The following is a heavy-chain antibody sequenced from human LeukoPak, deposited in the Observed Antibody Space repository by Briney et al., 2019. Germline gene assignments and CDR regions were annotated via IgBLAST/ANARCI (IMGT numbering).Heavy chain of an antibody. CDR3: ARNKRLGWERADITFDY. J-gene: IGHJ4*02. D-gene: IGHD1-26*01. V-gene: IGHV4-34*01. Sequence: SETLSLTCAVYGGSFSGYYWSWIRQPPGKGLEWIGEINHSGSTNYNPSLKSRVTISVDTSKNQFSLKLSSVTAADTAVYYCARNKRLGWERADITFDYWGQGTLVTVSS. CDR1: GGSFSGYY. CDR2: INHSGST.